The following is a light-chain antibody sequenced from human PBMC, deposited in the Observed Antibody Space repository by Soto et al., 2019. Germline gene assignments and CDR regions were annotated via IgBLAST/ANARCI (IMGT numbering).Light chain of an antibody. V-gene: IGKV1-5*01. CDR3: QQYDSFSKT. CDR1: QSIRSW. Sequence: IQMTQSPSTLSASVGDRVTITCRASQSIRSWLAWYQQKPGKAPQLLIYDAFNLESGVPSRFSGSGSGTKFTLTISSLQPDDFATYYCQQYDSFSKTFGRGTKVDIK. CDR2: DAF. J-gene: IGKJ1*01.